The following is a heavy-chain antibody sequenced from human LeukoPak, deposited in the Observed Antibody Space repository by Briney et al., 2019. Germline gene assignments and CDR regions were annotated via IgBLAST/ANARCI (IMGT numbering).Heavy chain of an antibody. CDR3: ARGPSPSGSYYIAGYWFDP. D-gene: IGHD3-10*01. V-gene: IGHV3-30*04. Sequence: PGRSLRLSCAASGFTFSSYAMHWVRQAPGKGLEWVAVISYDGSNKYYADSVKGRFTISRDNSKNTLYLQMNSLRAEDTAVYYCARGPSPSGSYYIAGYWFDPWGQGTLVTVSS. CDR2: ISYDGSNK. CDR1: GFTFSSYA. J-gene: IGHJ5*02.